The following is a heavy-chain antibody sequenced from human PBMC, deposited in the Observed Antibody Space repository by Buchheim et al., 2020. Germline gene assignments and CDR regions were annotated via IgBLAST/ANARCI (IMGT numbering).Heavy chain of an antibody. D-gene: IGHD2-2*01. J-gene: IGHJ6*02. CDR3: ARQYCSSTSCYGGYYYYGMDV. V-gene: IGHV1-2*06. Sequence: QVQLVQSGAEVKKPGASVKVSCKASGYTFTGYYMHWVRQAPGQGLEWMGRINPNSGGTNYAQKFQGRVTMTRETSIRTAYMELSRLRSDDTAVYYCARQYCSSTSCYGGYYYYGMDVWGQGTT. CDR1: GYTFTGYY. CDR2: INPNSGGT.